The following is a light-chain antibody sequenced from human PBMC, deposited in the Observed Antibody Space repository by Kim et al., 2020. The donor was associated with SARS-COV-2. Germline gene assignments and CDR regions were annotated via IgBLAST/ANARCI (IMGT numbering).Light chain of an antibody. CDR1: QSLNTY. CDR3: QHRHTAPLLT. Sequence: DIQMTQSPSSLAASVGDRVTIACRASQSLNTYLNWYQQKPGKAPKLLIYAASTLQSGVPSRFSGSGSGTDFTLTISSLQPEDFATYYCQHRHTAPLLTFGGGTKVDIK. J-gene: IGKJ4*01. CDR2: AAS. V-gene: IGKV1-39*01.